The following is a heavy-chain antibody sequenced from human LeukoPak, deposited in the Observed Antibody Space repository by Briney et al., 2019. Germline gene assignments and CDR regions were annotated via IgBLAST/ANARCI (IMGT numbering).Heavy chain of an antibody. J-gene: IGHJ4*02. Sequence: WASVSVSCKASGVTFTSAAVQWVRQARGQRREGMGWIVVGSGNTNYAQTFQERVTITRDMSTSTAYMELRSLRSDDTAVYYCASLPLRRSLGYFDYWGQGTLVTVSS. CDR3: ASLPLRRSLGYFDY. CDR2: IVVGSGNT. CDR1: GVTFTSAA. D-gene: IGHD1-26*01. V-gene: IGHV1-58*01.